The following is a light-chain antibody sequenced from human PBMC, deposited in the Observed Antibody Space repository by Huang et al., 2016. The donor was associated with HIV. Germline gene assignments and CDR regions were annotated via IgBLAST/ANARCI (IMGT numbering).Light chain of an antibody. CDR2: GAS. J-gene: IGKJ1*01. V-gene: IGKV3-20*01. Sequence: EIGLTQSPGTLSVSPGERAILSCRASQRVRSRSLAWYQQKPGQAPRLLMYGASSTATDIPDRFSGSGSGTDFTLTISRLEPEDFAVYYCQQYGSSPAFGQGTKVEIK. CDR1: QRVRSRS. CDR3: QQYGSSPA.